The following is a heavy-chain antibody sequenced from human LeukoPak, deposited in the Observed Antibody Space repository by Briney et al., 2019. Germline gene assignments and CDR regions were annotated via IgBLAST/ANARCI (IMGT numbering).Heavy chain of an antibody. V-gene: IGHV4-39*07. D-gene: IGHD3-10*01. CDR3: ARDKLANNWFDP. J-gene: IGHJ5*02. CDR2: IYYSGST. Sequence: PSETLSLTCTVSSGSIISSSYYWGWIRQPPGKGLEWIGSIYYSGSTYYNPSLRSRVTISVDTSKNQFSLKLSSVTAADTAVYYCARDKLANNWFDPWGQGTLVTDSS. CDR1: SGSIISSSYY.